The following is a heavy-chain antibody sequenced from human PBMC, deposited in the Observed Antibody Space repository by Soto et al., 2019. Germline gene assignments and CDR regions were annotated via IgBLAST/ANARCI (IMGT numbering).Heavy chain of an antibody. D-gene: IGHD6-13*01. CDR3: ARGGVAAAGAYYYCGMDV. Sequence: SETLSLTCAVYGGSFSGYYWSWIRQPPGKGLEWIGEINHSGSTNYNPSLKSRVTISVDTSKNQFSLKLSSVTAADTAVYYCARGGVAAAGAYYYCGMDVWGQGTTVTVSS. CDR2: INHSGST. J-gene: IGHJ6*02. CDR1: GGSFSGYY. V-gene: IGHV4-34*01.